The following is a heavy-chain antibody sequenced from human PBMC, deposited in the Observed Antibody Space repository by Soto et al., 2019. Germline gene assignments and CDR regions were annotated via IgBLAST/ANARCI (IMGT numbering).Heavy chain of an antibody. Sequence: QVQLVESGGGVVQPGASLTLSCAASGFRFSGFGMHWVSQAPGKGLEWVAVISFDASEKFYVDSVKGRFSISRDDSHSKVFLQMNSLRREDTGVYYCARDLGGYVHLWDKSNYWGQGTLVNVSS. J-gene: IGHJ1*01. CDR2: ISFDASEK. CDR3: ARDLGGYVHLWDKSNY. CDR1: GFRFSGFG. V-gene: IGHV3-30*04. D-gene: IGHD5-12*01.